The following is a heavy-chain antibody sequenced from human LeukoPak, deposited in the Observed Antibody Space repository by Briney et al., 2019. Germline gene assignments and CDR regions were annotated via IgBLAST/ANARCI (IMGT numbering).Heavy chain of an antibody. D-gene: IGHD6-19*01. CDR1: AFSLSTRGMC. V-gene: IGHV2-70*11. CDR3: ARMSIAVAGAYYYYYGMDV. J-gene: IGHJ6*02. Sequence: SGPTLVKPTQILTLTCTFSAFSLSTRGMCVSWIREPPGKALEWLARIDWDDDKYYSTSLKTRLTISKDTSKNQVALTMSIIAPVDTATYYCARMSIAVAGAYYYYYGMDVWGQGTTVTVSS. CDR2: IDWDDDK.